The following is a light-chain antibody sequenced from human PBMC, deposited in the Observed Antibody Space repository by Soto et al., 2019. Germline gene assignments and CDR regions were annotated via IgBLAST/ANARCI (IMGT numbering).Light chain of an antibody. CDR2: GAA. J-gene: IGKJ4*01. V-gene: IGKV3-15*01. Sequence: EIMLTPSPAILSVSPGERATLSCLANQSISSNLAWYQQKPGQAPRLLIYGAATRATGIPARFSGSGSGTDFTLTINSLQSEDFAVYYCQMYNNWVGTFGGGTKVDI. CDR1: QSISSN. CDR3: QMYNNWVGT.